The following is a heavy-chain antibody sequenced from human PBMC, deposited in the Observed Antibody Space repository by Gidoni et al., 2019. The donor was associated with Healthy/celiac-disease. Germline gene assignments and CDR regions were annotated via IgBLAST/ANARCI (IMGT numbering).Heavy chain of an antibody. J-gene: IGHJ4*02. D-gene: IGHD1-26*01. Sequence: QVQLQQWGAGLLKPSETLSLTCAVYGGSFSGYYWSWIRQPPGKGLEWIGEINHSGSTNYNPSLKSRVTISVDTSKNQFSLKLSSVTAADTAVYYCARVQGGAPDYWGQGTLVTVSS. CDR2: INHSGST. CDR3: ARVQGGAPDY. CDR1: GGSFSGYY. V-gene: IGHV4-34*01.